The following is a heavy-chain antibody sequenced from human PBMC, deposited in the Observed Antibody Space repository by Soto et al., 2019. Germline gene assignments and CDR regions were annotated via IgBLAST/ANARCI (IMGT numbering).Heavy chain of an antibody. CDR1: GGSISSGGAYY. J-gene: IGHJ4*02. D-gene: IGHD2-8*01. Sequence: TSETLSLTCAVSGGSISSGGAYYWSWIRQSPGKGLEWIAYILYSGSTYYNSSLKSRVTMSVDTAKNSLYLQMNSLRAEDTAVYYCASGTNGAFFVYWGQGILVTVSS. V-gene: IGHV4-31*11. CDR3: ASGTNGAFFVY. CDR2: ILYSGST.